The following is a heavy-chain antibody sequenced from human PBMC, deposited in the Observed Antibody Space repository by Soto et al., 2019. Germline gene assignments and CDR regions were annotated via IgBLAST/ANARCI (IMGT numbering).Heavy chain of an antibody. V-gene: IGHV1-69*02. CDR3: ASLGYSSGWSFDY. D-gene: IGHD6-19*01. J-gene: IGHJ4*02. Sequence: ASVKVSCKASGGTFSSYTISWVRQAPGQGLEWMGRIIPILGIANYAQKFQGRVTITADKSTSTAYMELSSLRSEDTAVYYCASLGYSSGWSFDYWGQGTLVTVSS. CDR2: IIPILGIA. CDR1: GGTFSSYT.